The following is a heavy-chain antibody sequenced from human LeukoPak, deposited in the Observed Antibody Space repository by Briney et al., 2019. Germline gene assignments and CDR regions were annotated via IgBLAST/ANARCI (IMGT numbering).Heavy chain of an antibody. D-gene: IGHD6-19*01. CDR3: ARAPVTGSGIY. J-gene: IGHJ4*02. Sequence: SETLSLTCTVSGGYINSYYWNWIRQPPGKGLEWIGYISYSGSTNYNPSLKSQVTISVDTSKNQFSLNLSSVTEADTAVYYCARAPVTGSGIYWGQGTLVTVSS. V-gene: IGHV4-59*01. CDR2: ISYSGST. CDR1: GGYINSYY.